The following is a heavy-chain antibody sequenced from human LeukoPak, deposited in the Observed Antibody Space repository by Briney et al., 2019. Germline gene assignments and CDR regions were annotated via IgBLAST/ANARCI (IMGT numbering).Heavy chain of an antibody. J-gene: IGHJ4*02. CDR1: GFTFSSYG. CDR2: ISYDGSNK. CDR3: ATSPGSSGYSNFDY. Sequence: PGGSLRLSCAASGFTFSSYGMHWVRQAPGKGLEWVAVISYDGSNKYYADSVKGRFTISRDNSKNTLYLQMNSLRAEDTAVYYCATSPGSSGYSNFDYWGQGTLVTVSS. D-gene: IGHD5-12*01. V-gene: IGHV3-30*03.